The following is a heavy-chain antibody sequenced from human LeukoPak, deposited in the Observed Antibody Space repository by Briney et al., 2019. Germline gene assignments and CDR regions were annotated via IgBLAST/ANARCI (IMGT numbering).Heavy chain of an antibody. Sequence: TSETLSLTCTVSGGSISSSSYYWGWIRQPPGKGLEWIGSIYYSGSTYYNPSLKSRVTISVDTSKNQFSLKLSSVTATDTAVYYCASTPPYCSSSSCREQWGQGNPGTVSS. CDR2: IYYSGST. J-gene: IGHJ4*01. V-gene: IGHV4-39*01. D-gene: IGHD2-2*01. CDR3: ASTPPYCSSSSCREQ. CDR1: GGSISSSSYY.